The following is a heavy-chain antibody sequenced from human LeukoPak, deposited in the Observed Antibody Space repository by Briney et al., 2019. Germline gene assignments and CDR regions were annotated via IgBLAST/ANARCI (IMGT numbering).Heavy chain of an antibody. Sequence: GGPLRLSCSPSGFIFSNYGMYWVRQAPGKGLEFVSAISSDGDNTFYADSVKGRFTISRDNSKNTLYLQTSSLRGEDTAVYYCVRVNDYGDRNLYYFGYWGQGTLVTVSS. J-gene: IGHJ4*02. V-gene: IGHV3-64D*06. D-gene: IGHD4-17*01. CDR1: GFIFSNYG. CDR2: ISSDGDNT. CDR3: VRVNDYGDRNLYYFGY.